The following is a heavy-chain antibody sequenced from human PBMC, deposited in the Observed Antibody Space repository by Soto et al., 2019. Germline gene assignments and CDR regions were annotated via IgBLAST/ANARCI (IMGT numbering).Heavy chain of an antibody. V-gene: IGHV3-53*01. CDR3: ANWPLQEQGYEI. CDR1: GFTVSGKKY. Sequence: DVQLVASGGGLIQPGESLRLSCAAFGFTVSGKKYVAWVRQAPGKGLEWVSALYDLDGTYYADSVKGRFTTSSDSSRTTVYPQINSPRPDETAGFSCANWPLQEQGYEIWGQG. D-gene: IGHD1-1*01. CDR2: LYDLDGT. J-gene: IGHJ3*02.